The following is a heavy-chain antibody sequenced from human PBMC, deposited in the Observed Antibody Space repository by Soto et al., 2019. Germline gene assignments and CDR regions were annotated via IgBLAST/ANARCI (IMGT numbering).Heavy chain of an antibody. V-gene: IGHV3-9*01. CDR2: IHWNSGGM. J-gene: IGHJ4*02. D-gene: IGHD3-22*01. CDR3: VKETGNYYDSSGYYFDY. CDR1: GFPFDDYA. Sequence: GGSLRLSCAASGFPFDDYAMHWVRQAPGKGLEWVSGIHWNSGGMGYADSVKGRFTVSRDNAKNSLYLQMNSLRLEDTALYYCVKETGNYYDSSGYYFDYWGQGTLVTVSS.